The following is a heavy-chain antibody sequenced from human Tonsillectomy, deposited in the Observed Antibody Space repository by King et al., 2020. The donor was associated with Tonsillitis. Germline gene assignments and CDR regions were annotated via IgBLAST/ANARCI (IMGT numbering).Heavy chain of an antibody. J-gene: IGHJ4*02. V-gene: IGHV3-23*04. Sequence: VQLVESGGGLVQPGGSLRLSCAASGFTFSSYAMSWVRQAPGKGLEWVSGISAIGDTTYYAGSVKGRFTISRDNSNNTLYLQMNSLRAEDAAVYYCAKDTKGGRGYFDYWGQGTLVTVSS. CDR2: ISAIGDTT. CDR3: AKDTKGGRGYFDY. CDR1: GFTFSSYA. D-gene: IGHD2-8*01.